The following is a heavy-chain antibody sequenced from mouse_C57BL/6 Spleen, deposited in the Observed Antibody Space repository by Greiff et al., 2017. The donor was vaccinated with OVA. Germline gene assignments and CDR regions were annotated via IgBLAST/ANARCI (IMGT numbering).Heavy chain of an antibody. D-gene: IGHD1-1*01. CDR3: ATFTTVVAPRFAY. CDR1: GYTFTSYW. J-gene: IGHJ3*01. Sequence: QVQLQQPGTELVKPGASVKLSCKASGYTFTSYWMHWVKQRPGQGLEWIGNINPSNGGTNYNEKFKSKATLTVDKSSSTAYMQLSSLTSEDSAVYSCATFTTVVAPRFAYWGQGTLVTVSA. V-gene: IGHV1-53*01. CDR2: INPSNGGT.